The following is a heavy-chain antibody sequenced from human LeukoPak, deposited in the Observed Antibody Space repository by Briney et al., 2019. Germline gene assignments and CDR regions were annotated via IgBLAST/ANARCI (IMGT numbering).Heavy chain of an antibody. Sequence: WASVKVSCKASGYTFTGYYMHWVRQAPGQGLEWMGWINPNSGGTNYAQKFQGRVTMTRDTSISTAYMELSRLRSDDTAVYYCARGLFFTTTKYYFDYWGQGTLVTVSS. CDR1: GYTFTGYY. CDR3: ARGLFFTTTKYYFDY. V-gene: IGHV1-2*02. CDR2: INPNSGGT. J-gene: IGHJ4*02. D-gene: IGHD3-22*01.